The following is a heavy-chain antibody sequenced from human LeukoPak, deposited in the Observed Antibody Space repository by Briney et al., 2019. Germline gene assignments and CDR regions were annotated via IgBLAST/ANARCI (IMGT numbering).Heavy chain of an antibody. V-gene: IGHV1-69*04. CDR2: IIPILGIA. D-gene: IGHD1-1*01. CDR3: ARGVWNDVITV. Sequence: GASVTVSFKASGGTFISYAISWVRQAPGQGLEWMGRIIPILGIANYAQKFQGRVTITADKSTSTAYMELSSLRSEDTAVYYCARGVWNDVITVWGQGTTVTVSS. J-gene: IGHJ6*02. CDR1: GGTFISYA.